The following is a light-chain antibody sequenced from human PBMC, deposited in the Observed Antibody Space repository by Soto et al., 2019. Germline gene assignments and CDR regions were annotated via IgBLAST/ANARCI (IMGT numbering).Light chain of an antibody. CDR2: AAS. J-gene: IGKJ3*01. CDR1: QSISNY. Sequence: DIPMTQSPSSLSASVGDRVTITCRASQSISNYLNWYQLKPGKAPRLLIYAASSLQSGVPSRFSGSGSGTDFTLTISSLQPEDFATYYCQQSYSTLFTFGPGTKVDIK. V-gene: IGKV1-39*01. CDR3: QQSYSTLFT.